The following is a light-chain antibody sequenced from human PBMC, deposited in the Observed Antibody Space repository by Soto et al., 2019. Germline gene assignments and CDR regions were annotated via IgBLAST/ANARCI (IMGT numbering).Light chain of an antibody. Sequence: QSVLAQPRSVSGSPGQSVTISCPGTSSDVGGYNYVSWYQQHPGKAPKLMIYDVSKRPSGVPDRFSGSKSGNTASLTISGLQAEDEAAYYCFSHEGSYAYVFGTGTKVTVL. CDR1: SSDVGGYNY. J-gene: IGLJ1*01. V-gene: IGLV2-11*01. CDR3: FSHEGSYAYV. CDR2: DVS.